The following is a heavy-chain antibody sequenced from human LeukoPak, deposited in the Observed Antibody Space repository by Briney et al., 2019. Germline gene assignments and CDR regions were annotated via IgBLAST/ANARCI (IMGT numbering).Heavy chain of an antibody. D-gene: IGHD3-10*01. Sequence: SETLSLTCAVYGGSFSGYYWSWIRQPPGKGLEWIGEINHSGSTNYNPSLKSRVTISVDTSKNQFSLKLSSVTAADTAVYYCARDLQYYYGSQYYYYGMDVWGQGTTVTVSS. CDR3: ARDLQYYYGSQYYYYGMDV. J-gene: IGHJ6*02. CDR1: GGSFSGYY. CDR2: INHSGST. V-gene: IGHV4-34*01.